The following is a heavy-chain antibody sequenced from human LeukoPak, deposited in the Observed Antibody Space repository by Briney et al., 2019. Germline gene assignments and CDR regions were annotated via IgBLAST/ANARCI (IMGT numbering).Heavy chain of an antibody. Sequence: PGESLRLSCAASGFTFSDYVMIWVRQAPGKGLEWVSGITASGDRTYYADSVKGRFTMSRDNSKNTVFLQMNSLRVDDTAVYYCARRDIVVMVSASDYWGQGTLVTVSS. CDR3: ARRDIVVMVSASDY. V-gene: IGHV3-23*01. J-gene: IGHJ4*02. D-gene: IGHD2-8*01. CDR2: ITASGDRT. CDR1: GFTFSDYV.